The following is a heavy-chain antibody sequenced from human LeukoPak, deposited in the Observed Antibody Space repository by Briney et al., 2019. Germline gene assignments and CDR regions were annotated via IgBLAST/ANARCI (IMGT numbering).Heavy chain of an antibody. CDR1: GFTFRNYA. Sequence: GGSLRLSCAASGFTFRNYAMSWVRQAPGKGLEWVSTISGSGVDTDYADSVKDRFPISRDNSKNTLYLQMNSLRAEDTAVYYCAKSGGGLADGMDVWGQGTTVTVSS. J-gene: IGHJ6*02. V-gene: IGHV3-23*01. CDR2: ISGSGVDT. D-gene: IGHD3-16*01. CDR3: AKSGGGLADGMDV.